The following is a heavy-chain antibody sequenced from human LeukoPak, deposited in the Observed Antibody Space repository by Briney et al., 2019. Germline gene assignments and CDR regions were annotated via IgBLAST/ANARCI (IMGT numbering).Heavy chain of an antibody. Sequence: GGSLRLSCAASGFTFSSYAMHWVRQAPGKGLEYVSAISSNGGSTYYANSVKGRFTISRDNSKNTLYLQMGSLRAEDMAVYYCARGSRNYYGSSGYYYYWGQGTLVTVSS. D-gene: IGHD3-22*01. J-gene: IGHJ4*02. CDR2: ISSNGGST. CDR3: ARGSRNYYGSSGYYYY. V-gene: IGHV3-64*01. CDR1: GFTFSSYA.